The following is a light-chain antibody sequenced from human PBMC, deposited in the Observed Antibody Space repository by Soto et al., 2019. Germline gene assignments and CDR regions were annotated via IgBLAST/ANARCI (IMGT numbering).Light chain of an antibody. CDR3: QHYNSYGT. J-gene: IGKJ1*01. V-gene: IGKV1-5*01. CDR2: HAS. CDR1: QNIDRW. Sequence: IQMTQSPSTLPASVGDTGTITFRASQNIDRWVAWYQQKSGKAPKILIYHASSLETGVPSRFSGSGSGTESTLTTSSVQPDDFASYYCQHYNSYGTIGQGTKVDIK.